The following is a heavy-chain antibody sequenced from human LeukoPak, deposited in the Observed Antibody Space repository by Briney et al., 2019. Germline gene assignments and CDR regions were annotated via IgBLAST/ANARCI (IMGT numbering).Heavy chain of an antibody. CDR3: ARGRVSSAYDPAGY. V-gene: IGHV1-2*02. D-gene: IGHD5-12*01. Sequence: GASVTVSCKASGYSFTAYYMYWVRQAPGRGLEWMGWINPKGGDTNYAQKFQDRVTMTRDTSISTVYMEFIRLRSDDTAVFYCARGRVSSAYDPAGYWGQGTLVIVSS. CDR2: INPKGGDT. CDR1: GYSFTAYY. J-gene: IGHJ4*02.